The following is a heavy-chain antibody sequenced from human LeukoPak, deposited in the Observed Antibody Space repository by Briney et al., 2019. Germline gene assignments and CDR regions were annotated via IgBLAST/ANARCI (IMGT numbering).Heavy chain of an antibody. CDR1: GFTFSSYS. D-gene: IGHD2-2*02. CDR3: AKNSVRYCSSTSCYNFDY. Sequence: GGSLRLSCAASGFTFSSYSMNWVRQAPGKGLEWVSAISGSGGSTYYADSVKGRFTISRDNSKNTLYLQMNSLRAEDTAVYYCAKNSVRYCSSTSCYNFDYWGQGTLVTVSS. CDR2: ISGSGGST. J-gene: IGHJ4*02. V-gene: IGHV3-23*01.